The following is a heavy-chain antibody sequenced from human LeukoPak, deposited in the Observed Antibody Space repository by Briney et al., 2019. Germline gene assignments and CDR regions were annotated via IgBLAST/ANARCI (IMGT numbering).Heavy chain of an antibody. CDR1: GFTFSSYG. J-gene: IGHJ4*02. D-gene: IGHD3-10*01. CDR3: ARFRGLLWFGELLDLGY. CDR2: IWYDGSNK. V-gene: IGHV3-33*01. Sequence: GRSLRLSCVASGFTFSSYGMHWVRQAPGKGLEWVAVIWYDGSNKYYADSVKGRITISRDNSKNTLYLQMHSLRAEDTAMYYCARFRGLLWFGELLDLGYWGQGTLVIVSS.